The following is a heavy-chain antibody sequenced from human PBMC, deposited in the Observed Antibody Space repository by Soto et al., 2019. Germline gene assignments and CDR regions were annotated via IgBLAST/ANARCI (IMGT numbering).Heavy chain of an antibody. D-gene: IGHD2-21*02. CDR2: ISVSVGST. J-gene: IGHJ4*02. CDR1: GFPFAPST. CDR3: AKRDAQPSTSNAYFYDH. V-gene: IGHV3-23*01. Sequence: GGSLRLSCGVSGFPFAPSTMSWVRQAPGKGLEWVSTISVSVGSTYSADSVQGRFTVSSDISDNTLFLRMTSLTADDTAVYFCAKRDAQPSTSNAYFYDHWGRGVLVTVSS.